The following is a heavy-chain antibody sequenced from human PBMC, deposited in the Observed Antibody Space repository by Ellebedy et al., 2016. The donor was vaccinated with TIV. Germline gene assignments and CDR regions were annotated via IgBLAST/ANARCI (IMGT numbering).Heavy chain of an antibody. CDR1: GGTFSSYA. V-gene: IGHV1-69*13. J-gene: IGHJ6*02. Sequence: SVKVSXXASGGTFSSYAISWVRQAPGQGLEWMGGIIPIFGTANYAQKFQGRVTITADESTSTAYMELSSLRSEDTAVYYCASGYCGGDCYPGTYYYYYGMDVWGQGTTVTVSS. CDR2: IIPIFGTA. CDR3: ASGYCGGDCYPGTYYYYYGMDV. D-gene: IGHD2-21*02.